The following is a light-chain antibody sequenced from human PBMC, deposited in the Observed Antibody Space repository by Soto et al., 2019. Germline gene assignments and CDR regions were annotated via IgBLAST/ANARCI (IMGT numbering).Light chain of an antibody. Sequence: EVVITQTTCTVSLSLGESATLSCRASQSVDGYLAWYQQKPGQAPRLLIYGASTRATGVTARFRGGGSGTEFTLTISSLQSEDSAVYYCQQDHKWPPITFGQG. V-gene: IGKV3-15*01. J-gene: IGKJ5*01. CDR2: GAS. CDR1: QSVDGY. CDR3: QQDHKWPPIT.